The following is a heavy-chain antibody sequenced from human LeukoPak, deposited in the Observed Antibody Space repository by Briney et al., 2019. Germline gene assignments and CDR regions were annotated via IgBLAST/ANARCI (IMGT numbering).Heavy chain of an antibody. V-gene: IGHV3-74*01. D-gene: IGHD1-26*01. Sequence: PGGSLRLSCAASGFAFGTYEMNWVRQAPGKGLVWVSRVKSDGSSTNYADSVKGRFTVSRDNAKNTLILQMNSLRAEDTAVYYCARGGSPPEALGDTFDVWGHGTLVTVSS. J-gene: IGHJ3*01. CDR1: GFAFGTYE. CDR2: VKSDGSST. CDR3: ARGGSPPEALGDTFDV.